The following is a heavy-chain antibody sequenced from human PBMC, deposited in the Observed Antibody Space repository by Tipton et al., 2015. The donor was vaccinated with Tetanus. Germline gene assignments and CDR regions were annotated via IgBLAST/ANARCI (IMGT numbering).Heavy chain of an antibody. J-gene: IGHJ4*02. CDR3: ARLREIVSRSGWALDN. CDR1: GGSMSNSDYY. D-gene: IGHD5/OR15-5a*01. V-gene: IGHV4-39*02. Sequence: TLSLTCIVSGGSMSNSDYYGAWVRQSPGKGLEWIGSISYSGRTYYNPSLKGRVTMSVDTSKKDFSGRLRSVTAADTAVYYCARLREIVSRSGWALDNWGQGILVTVSS. CDR2: ISYSGRT.